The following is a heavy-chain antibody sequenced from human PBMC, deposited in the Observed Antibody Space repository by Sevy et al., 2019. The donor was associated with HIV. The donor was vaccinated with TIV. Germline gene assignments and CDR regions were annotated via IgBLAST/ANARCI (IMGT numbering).Heavy chain of an antibody. D-gene: IGHD3-3*01. CDR2: SRFDGSQT. CDR3: VKDGTLVGVGPRNFDL. CDR1: GFTFSDYG. V-gene: IGHV3-30*02. J-gene: IGHJ5*01. Sequence: GGSLRLSCAASGFTFSDYGMHWVRQAPGKGLQWVAFSRFDGSQTYYTDSVKGRFTISRDNPENTLFLQMNSLRAEDTALYYCVKDGTLVGVGPRNFDLWGQGTLVTVSS.